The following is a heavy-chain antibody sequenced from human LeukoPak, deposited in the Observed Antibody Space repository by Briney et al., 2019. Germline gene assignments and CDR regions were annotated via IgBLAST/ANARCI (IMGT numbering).Heavy chain of an antibody. CDR3: ARMEGYCSGGSCYSLWPLGNYYGMDV. V-gene: IGHV1-18*01. J-gene: IGHJ6*02. Sequence: ASVKVSCKASGYTFTSYGISWVRQAPGQGLEWMGWISAHNGNTNYAQKLQGRVTMTTDTSTSTAYMELRSLRSDDTAVYYCARMEGYCSGGSCYSLWPLGNYYGMDVWGQGTTVTVSS. CDR2: ISAHNGNT. CDR1: GYTFTSYG. D-gene: IGHD2-15*01.